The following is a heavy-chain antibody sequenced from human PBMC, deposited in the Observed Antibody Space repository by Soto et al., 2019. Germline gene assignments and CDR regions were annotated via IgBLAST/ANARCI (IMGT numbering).Heavy chain of an antibody. CDR2: ISYDGSNK. V-gene: IGHV3-30-3*01. Sequence: GSLRLSCAASGFTFSSYAMHWVRQAPGKGLEWVAVISYDGSNKYYADSVKGRFTISRDNSKNTLYLQMNSLRAEDTAVYYCAREGNWNYVDYWGQGTLVTVSS. J-gene: IGHJ4*02. D-gene: IGHD1-1*01. CDR1: GFTFSSYA. CDR3: AREGNWNYVDY.